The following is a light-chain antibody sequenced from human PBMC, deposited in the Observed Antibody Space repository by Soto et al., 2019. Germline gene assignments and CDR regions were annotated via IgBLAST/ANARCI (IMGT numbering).Light chain of an antibody. Sequence: AIQLTQSPSSLSASVGDRGTITCRASQGISSALAWYQQKPGKAPNLLIFDASNLESGVPSRFSGSGSGTDFTLTISSLQPEDFATYYCHKFNTYPITFGQGTRLEIK. V-gene: IGKV1-13*02. CDR1: QGISSA. CDR3: HKFNTYPIT. CDR2: DAS. J-gene: IGKJ5*01.